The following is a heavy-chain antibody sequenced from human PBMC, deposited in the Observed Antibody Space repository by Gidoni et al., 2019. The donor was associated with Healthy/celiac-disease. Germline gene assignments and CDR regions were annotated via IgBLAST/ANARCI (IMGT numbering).Heavy chain of an antibody. CDR2: IKQDGSEK. CDR1: GFTFSSYW. V-gene: IGHV3-7*03. CDR3: AREGSDIVVVVAATPDY. Sequence: EVQLVESGGGLVQPGGSLRLSCAASGFTFSSYWMSWVRQAPGKGLEWVANIKQDGSEKYYVDSVKGRFTISRDNAKNSLYLQMNSLRAEDTAVYYCAREGSDIVVVVAATPDYWGQGTLVTVSS. D-gene: IGHD2-15*01. J-gene: IGHJ4*02.